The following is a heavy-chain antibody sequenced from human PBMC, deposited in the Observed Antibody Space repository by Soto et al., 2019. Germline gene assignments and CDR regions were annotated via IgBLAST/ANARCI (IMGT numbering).Heavy chain of an antibody. CDR3: ARGGDGYNYGYYYGMDV. Sequence: QVQLVQSGAEVKKPGSSVKVSCKASGGTFSSYAISWVRQAPGQGLEWMGGIIPIFGTANYAQDFQGRVTITADESTSTAYRELGSLRSEDTGVYYCARGGDGYNYGYYYGMDVWVQGTTGTVSS. CDR2: IIPIFGTA. J-gene: IGHJ6*02. D-gene: IGHD5-12*01. CDR1: GGTFSSYA. V-gene: IGHV1-69*12.